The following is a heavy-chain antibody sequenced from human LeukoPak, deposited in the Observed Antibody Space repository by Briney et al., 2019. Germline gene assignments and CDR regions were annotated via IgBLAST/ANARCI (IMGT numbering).Heavy chain of an antibody. D-gene: IGHD3-3*01. J-gene: IGHJ4*02. Sequence: SETLSLTCTVSGGSISSYYWSWIRQPAGKGLEWIGRIYTSGSTNYNPSLKSRVTMSVDTSKNQFPLKLSSVTAADTAVYYCARDHPNERFLEWLPDYWGQGTLVTVSS. CDR3: ARDHPNERFLEWLPDY. CDR1: GGSISSYY. V-gene: IGHV4-4*07. CDR2: IYTSGST.